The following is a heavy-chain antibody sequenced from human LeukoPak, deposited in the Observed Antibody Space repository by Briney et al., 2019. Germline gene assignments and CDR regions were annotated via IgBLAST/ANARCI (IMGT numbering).Heavy chain of an antibody. CDR2: ISYDGSNK. CDR3: ASFSAARVYFDY. J-gene: IGHJ4*02. D-gene: IGHD6-6*01. CDR1: GFTFSSYA. V-gene: IGHV3-30*15. Sequence: GGSLRLSCAASGFTFSSYAMHWVRQAPGKGLEWVAVISYDGSNKYYAESVKGRFTISRDNTKNTLYLQMSSLRAEDTAVYYCASFSAARVYFDYWGQGTLVTVSS.